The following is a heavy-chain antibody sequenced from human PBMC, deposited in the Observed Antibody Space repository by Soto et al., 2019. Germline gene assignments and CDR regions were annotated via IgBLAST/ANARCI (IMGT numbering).Heavy chain of an antibody. CDR1: GGSFSAYY. CDR2: IIHSEST. Sequence: SETLSLTCAVYGGSFSAYYWSWVRQPPGKGLEWIGEIIHSESTKYNPSLKSRVTISVDTSKNQFSLKRSSVTAADTAVYYCARQRPTDGRWEFANYYGMDVWGQGTPVTVFS. J-gene: IGHJ6*02. D-gene: IGHD1-26*01. V-gene: IGHV4-34*12. CDR3: ARQRPTDGRWEFANYYGMDV.